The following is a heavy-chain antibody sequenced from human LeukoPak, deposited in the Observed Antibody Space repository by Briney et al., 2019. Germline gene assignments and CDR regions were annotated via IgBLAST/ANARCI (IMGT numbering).Heavy chain of an antibody. V-gene: IGHV1-69*04. J-gene: IGHJ6*02. CDR1: GGTFSSYA. D-gene: IGHD3-9*01. Sequence: GASVKVSCKASGGTFSSYAISWVRQAPGQGLEWMGRSITILGIANYAQKFQGRVTITADKSTSTAYMELSSLRSEDTAVYYCARADDILTGYQGYYGMDVWGQGTTVTVSS. CDR2: SITILGIA. CDR3: ARADDILTGYQGYYGMDV.